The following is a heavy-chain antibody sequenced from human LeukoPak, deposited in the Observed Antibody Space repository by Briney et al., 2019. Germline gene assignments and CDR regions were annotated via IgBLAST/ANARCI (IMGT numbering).Heavy chain of an antibody. CDR3: AELGITMIGGV. Sequence: GGSLRLSCAASGFTFSSYAMNWVRQAPGKGVEWVSYISSSGSTIYYADSVKGRFTISRDNAKNSLYLQMNSLRAEDTAVYYCAELGITMIGGVWGKGTTVTISS. CDR1: GFTFSSYA. J-gene: IGHJ6*04. D-gene: IGHD3-10*02. CDR2: ISSSGSTI. V-gene: IGHV3-48*03.